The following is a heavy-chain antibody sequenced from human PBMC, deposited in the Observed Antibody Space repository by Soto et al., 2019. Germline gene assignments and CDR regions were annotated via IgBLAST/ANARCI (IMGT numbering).Heavy chain of an antibody. D-gene: IGHD6-19*01. CDR1: GGSISSSSYY. CDR2: IYYSGST. J-gene: IGHJ4*02. Sequence: SDTLSLTWTVSGGSISSSSYYWGWIRQPPGKGLEWIGSIYYSGSTYYNPSLKSRVTISVDTSKNQFSLKLSSVTAADTAVYYCASTGIAVAGTVFPWGQGTLVTVSS. CDR3: ASTGIAVAGTVFP. V-gene: IGHV4-39*01.